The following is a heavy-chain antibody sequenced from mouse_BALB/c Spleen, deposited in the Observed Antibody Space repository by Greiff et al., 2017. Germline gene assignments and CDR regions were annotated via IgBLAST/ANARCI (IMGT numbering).Heavy chain of an antibody. J-gene: IGHJ1*01. CDR1: GFTFNTYA. D-gene: IGHD1-1*01. Sequence: EVKLMESGGGLVQPKGSLKLSCAASGFTFNTYAMNWVRQAPGKGLEWVARIRSKSNNYATYYADSVKDRFTISRDDSQSMLYLQMNNLKTEDTAMYYCVRLGLRYGDWYFDVWGAGTTVTVSS. V-gene: IGHV10-1*02. CDR3: VRLGLRYGDWYFDV. CDR2: IRSKSNNYAT.